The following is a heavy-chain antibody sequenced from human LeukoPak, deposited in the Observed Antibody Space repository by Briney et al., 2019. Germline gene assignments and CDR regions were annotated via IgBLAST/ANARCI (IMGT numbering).Heavy chain of an antibody. D-gene: IGHD3-3*01. CDR1: TFSVSDTD. CDR3: ARDPYEFWSGDGDY. V-gene: IGHV3-11*04. J-gene: IGHJ4*02. CDR2: TIEGGAST. Sequence: GGSLRLSCAASTFSVSDTDMSWISQDPGKGLEWISYTIEGGASTYYTDSVKGRFTISRDNAKHSLYLQMNSLRAEDTALYYCARDPYEFWSGDGDYWGQGTLVTVSS.